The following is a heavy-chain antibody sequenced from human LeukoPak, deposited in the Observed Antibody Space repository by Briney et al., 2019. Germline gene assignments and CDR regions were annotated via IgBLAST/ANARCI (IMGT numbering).Heavy chain of an antibody. V-gene: IGHV4-59*01. J-gene: IGHJ3*02. D-gene: IGHD6-13*01. CDR2: IYYSGST. CDR1: GGSISSYY. Sequence: KSSETLSLTCTVSGGSISSYYWSWIRQPPGKGLEWIGYIYYSGSTNYNPSLKSRVTISVDTSKNQFSLKLSSVTAADTAVYYCARYSSSWWGAFDIWGQGTMVTVSS. CDR3: ARYSSSWWGAFDI.